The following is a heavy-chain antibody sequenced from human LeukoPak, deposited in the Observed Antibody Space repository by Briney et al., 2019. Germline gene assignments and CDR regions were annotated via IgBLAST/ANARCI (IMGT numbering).Heavy chain of an antibody. CDR2: ITSGSSYI. Sequence: PGGSLRLSCAASGFTFSSYNMNWVHQAPGKGLEWVSSITSGSSYIYYADSVKGRFTISRDNAKNSLYLQMNSLRAEDTTVYYCARGPGYFDYWGQGTLVTVSS. CDR3: ARGPGYFDY. J-gene: IGHJ4*02. V-gene: IGHV3-21*01. CDR1: GFTFSSYN.